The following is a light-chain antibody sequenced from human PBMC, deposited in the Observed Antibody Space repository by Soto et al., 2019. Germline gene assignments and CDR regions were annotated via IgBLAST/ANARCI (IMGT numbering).Light chain of an antibody. CDR2: GES. Sequence: EIVMTQSPATLSVSPGERATLSCRASQSVSSNLAWYQQKPGQAPRLLIYGESTRATGSPARFSGSGSGTEFTLTISSVQSEDFAVYYWQQYNNWPPGTFGQGTKVDIK. J-gene: IGKJ1*01. CDR1: QSVSSN. V-gene: IGKV3-15*01. CDR3: QQYNNWPPGT.